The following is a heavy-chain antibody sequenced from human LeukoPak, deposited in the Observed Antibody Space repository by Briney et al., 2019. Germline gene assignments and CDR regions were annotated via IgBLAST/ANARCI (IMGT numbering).Heavy chain of an antibody. V-gene: IGHV3-23*01. CDR3: ATGPRSGSFQF. Sequence: GGSLRLSCAVSGITSGSFAMSWVRQTPGKGLEWLGFITANGAGIYYGPSENGRSTISRDNSNNTLYLQINSLRVDDTAIYYCATGPRSGSFQFWGRGTQVIVSS. CDR1: GITSGSFA. J-gene: IGHJ4*02. D-gene: IGHD3-10*01. CDR2: ITANGAGI.